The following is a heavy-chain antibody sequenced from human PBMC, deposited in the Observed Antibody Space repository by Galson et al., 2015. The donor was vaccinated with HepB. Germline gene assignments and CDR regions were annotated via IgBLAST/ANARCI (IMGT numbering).Heavy chain of an antibody. D-gene: IGHD6-19*01. CDR1: GYTLRTYA. Sequence: SVKVSCKASGYTLRTYAMHWVRQAPGQSLEWMGWISSDNDDPKYSQKFQGRLTITRDTSASTAYMEMSSLTSEDTAVYYCVRGSSVPFGYWGQGTLVTVSS. J-gene: IGHJ4*02. CDR3: VRGSSVPFGY. CDR2: ISSDNDDP. V-gene: IGHV1-3*01.